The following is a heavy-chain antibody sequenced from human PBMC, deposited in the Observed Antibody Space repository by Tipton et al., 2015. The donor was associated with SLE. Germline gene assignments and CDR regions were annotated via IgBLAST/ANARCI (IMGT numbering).Heavy chain of an antibody. D-gene: IGHD3-10*01. Sequence: TLSLTCTVSGGSISSGSYYWSWIRQPAGKGLEWIGHIYTSGSTNYNPSLKSRVTISVDTSTNQFSLKLSSVTAADTAVYYCARGRGARAFDIWGQGTMVTVSS. CDR3: ARGRGARAFDI. CDR2: IYTSGST. V-gene: IGHV4-61*09. CDR1: GGSISSGSYY. J-gene: IGHJ3*02.